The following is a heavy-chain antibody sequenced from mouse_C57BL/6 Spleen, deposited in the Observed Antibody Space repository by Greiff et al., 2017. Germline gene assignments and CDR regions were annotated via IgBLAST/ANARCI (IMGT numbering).Heavy chain of an antibody. CDR3: ARSGTTVVEYYFDY. Sequence: VQLQQSGPELVQPGASVKISCKASGYSFTDYNMNWVKQSNGKSLEWIGVINPNYGTTSYNQKFKGKATLTVDQSSSTAYMQLNSLTSEDSAVYYGARSGTTVVEYYFDYWGQGTTRTVSS. J-gene: IGHJ2*01. V-gene: IGHV1-39*01. D-gene: IGHD1-1*01. CDR2: INPNYGTT. CDR1: GYSFTDYN.